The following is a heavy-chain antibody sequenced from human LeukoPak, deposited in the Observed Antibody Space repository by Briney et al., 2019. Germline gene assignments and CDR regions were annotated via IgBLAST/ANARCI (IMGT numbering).Heavy chain of an antibody. CDR3: AKDCSGGSCYSFDY. Sequence: GGSLRLSCAASGFTVSNNYMSWVRQAPGKGLEWVSVIYSGGSTYYADSVKGRFTISRDNSKNTLDLQMSSLRAEDTAVYYCAKDCSGGSCYSFDYWGQGALVTVSS. V-gene: IGHV3-53*05. J-gene: IGHJ4*02. CDR2: IYSGGST. D-gene: IGHD2-15*01. CDR1: GFTVSNNY.